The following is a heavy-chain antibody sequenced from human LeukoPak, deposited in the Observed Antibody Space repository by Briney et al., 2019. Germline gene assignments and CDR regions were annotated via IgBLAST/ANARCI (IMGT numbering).Heavy chain of an antibody. V-gene: IGHV5-51*01. CDR2: IYPGDSDT. Sequence: GESLKISCKGSGYSFTSYWIGWVRQMPGKGLEWMGIIYPGDSDTRYSPSFPGQVTISADKSISTAYLQWSSLQASDTAMYYCARRRDLYSGSYYPFDYWGQGTLVTVSS. J-gene: IGHJ4*02. CDR3: ARRRDLYSGSYYPFDY. D-gene: IGHD1-26*01. CDR1: GYSFTSYW.